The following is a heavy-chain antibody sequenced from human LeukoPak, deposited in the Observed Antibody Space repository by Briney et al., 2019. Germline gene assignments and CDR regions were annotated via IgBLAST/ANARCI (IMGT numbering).Heavy chain of an antibody. D-gene: IGHD3-22*01. V-gene: IGHV3-7*05. CDR1: GFTFSSYW. CDR2: IKQDGSEK. Sequence: GGSLRLSCAASGFTFSSYWMSWVRQAPGKGLEWVANIKQDGSEKHYVDSVKGRFAISRDNAKNSLYLQMNSLRAEDTAVYYCTREVPDSGGYYAFDHWGQGTLVTVSS. J-gene: IGHJ4*02. CDR3: TREVPDSGGYYAFDH.